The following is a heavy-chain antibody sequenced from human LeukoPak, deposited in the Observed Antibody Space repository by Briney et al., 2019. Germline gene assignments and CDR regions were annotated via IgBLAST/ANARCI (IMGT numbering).Heavy chain of an antibody. D-gene: IGHD2-21*02. Sequence: SETLSLTCTVSGGSISSSSYYWGWIRQPPGKGLEWIGEINHSGSTNYNPSLKSRVTISVDTSKNQFSLKLSSVTAADTAVYYCARDMVTAIFDYWGQGTLVTVSS. V-gene: IGHV4-39*07. CDR1: GGSISSSSYY. J-gene: IGHJ4*02. CDR2: INHSGST. CDR3: ARDMVTAIFDY.